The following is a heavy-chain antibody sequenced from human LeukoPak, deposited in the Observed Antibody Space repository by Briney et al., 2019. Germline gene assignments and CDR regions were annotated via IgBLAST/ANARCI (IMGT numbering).Heavy chain of an antibody. D-gene: IGHD6-19*01. CDR3: ATGHSSGWFDY. J-gene: IGHJ4*02. CDR1: RGSVSSAY. CDR2: MYNSEIT. Sequence: SETLSLTCTVSRGSVSSAYWSWIRQPPRKRLELIGYMYNSEITNYNPSLKSRVTMSLDMSKNQFSLDLTSVSEADTAVYYCATGHSSGWFDYWGQGSLVIVSS. V-gene: IGHV4-59*02.